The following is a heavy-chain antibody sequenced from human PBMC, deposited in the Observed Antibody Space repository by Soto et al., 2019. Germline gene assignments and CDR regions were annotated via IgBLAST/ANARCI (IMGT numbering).Heavy chain of an antibody. CDR1: GGTFSSYA. V-gene: IGHV1-69*13. D-gene: IGHD3-3*01. Sequence: GASVKVSCKASGGTFSSYAISWVRQAPGQGLGWMGGIIPIFGTANYAQKFQGRVTITADESTSTAYMELSSLRSEDTAVYYCARDLGLNYDFWSGYNNWFDPRGQGTLVTVSS. CDR3: ARDLGLNYDFWSGYNNWFDP. J-gene: IGHJ5*02. CDR2: IIPIFGTA.